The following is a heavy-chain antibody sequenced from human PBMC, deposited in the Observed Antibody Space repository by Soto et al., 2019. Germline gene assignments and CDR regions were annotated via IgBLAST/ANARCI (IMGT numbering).Heavy chain of an antibody. D-gene: IGHD2-2*01. V-gene: IGHV1-18*01. CDR1: GYTFTSYG. CDR2: ISAYNGNT. J-gene: IGHJ6*02. Sequence: ASVNVSCKASGYTFTSYGISWVRQAPGQGLEWMGWISAYNGNTNYAQKLQGRVTMTTDTSTSTAYMELRSLRSDDTAVYYCARDCSSTSCERHYYYGTEVWGQGTTVNVSS. CDR3: ARDCSSTSCERHYYYGTEV.